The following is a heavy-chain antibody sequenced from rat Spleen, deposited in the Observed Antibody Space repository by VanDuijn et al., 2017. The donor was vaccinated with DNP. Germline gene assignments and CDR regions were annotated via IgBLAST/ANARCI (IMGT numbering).Heavy chain of an antibody. Sequence: EVQLVETGGSLVQPGKSLKLTCATSGFTFTNAWLHWVRQSPEKQLEWVAQIKAKSNNYATYYAESVKGRFTISRDDSKSSVYLQMNNLTEEDTAIYYCGVLRESLLSHWGQGTLVTVSS. CDR1: GFTFTNAW. V-gene: IGHV6-8*01. CDR2: IKAKSNNYAT. CDR3: GVLRESLLSH. D-gene: IGHD1-6*01. J-gene: IGHJ3*01.